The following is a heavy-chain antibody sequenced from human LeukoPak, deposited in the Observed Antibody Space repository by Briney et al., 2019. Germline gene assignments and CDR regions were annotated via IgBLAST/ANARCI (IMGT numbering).Heavy chain of an antibody. CDR2: MSPNSGNT. CDR1: GYSLTNND. Sequence: ASVNVSCKASGYSLTNNDINWVRQTTGQGLEGMGWMSPNSGNTGYAQKFQGRITITKKTPISKPHMEPTRPTAEDTAVYYCARDQSRGYGFDYWXXGTXVXXSS. V-gene: IGHV1-8*01. J-gene: IGHJ4*02. D-gene: IGHD5-12*01. CDR3: ARDQSRGYGFDY.